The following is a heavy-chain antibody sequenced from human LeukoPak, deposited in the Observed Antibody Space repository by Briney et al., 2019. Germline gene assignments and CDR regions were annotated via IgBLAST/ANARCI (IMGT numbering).Heavy chain of an antibody. D-gene: IGHD6-13*01. V-gene: IGHV3-15*01. CDR2: IKSKTDGGTT. Sequence: PGGSLRLSCAASGFNFTNARMSWVRQAPGKGLEWVGHIKSKTDGGTTDYAAPVKGRFTISRDDSKNTLYLQMNSLKTEDTAVYYCARAMRIAAAEYFFDYWGQGTLVTVSS. CDR3: ARAMRIAAAEYFFDY. J-gene: IGHJ4*02. CDR1: GFNFTNAR.